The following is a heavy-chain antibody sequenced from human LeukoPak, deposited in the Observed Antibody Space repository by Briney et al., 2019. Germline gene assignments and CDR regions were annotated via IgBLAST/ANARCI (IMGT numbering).Heavy chain of an antibody. V-gene: IGHV1-18*01. CDR3: AREYSSSWSNWFDP. Sequence: GASVKVSCKASDYTFTSYGIHWVRQAPGQGLEWMGWISAYNGNTNYAQKLQGRVTMTTDTSTSTAYMELRSLRSDDTAVYYCAREYSSSWSNWFDPWGQGTLVTVSS. D-gene: IGHD6-13*01. CDR2: ISAYNGNT. J-gene: IGHJ5*02. CDR1: DYTFTSYG.